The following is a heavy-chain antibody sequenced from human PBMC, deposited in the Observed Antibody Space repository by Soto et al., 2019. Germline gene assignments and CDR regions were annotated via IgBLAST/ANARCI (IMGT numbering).Heavy chain of an antibody. D-gene: IGHD3-22*01. CDR3: ARKYYDSSGYYSPIDY. J-gene: IGHJ4*02. Sequence: GGSLRLSCAASGFTFSDYYMSWIRQAPGKGLEWVSYISSSGSTIYYADSVKGRFTISRDNAKNSLYLQMNSLRAEDTAVYYCARKYYDSSGYYSPIDYWGQGTLVTVSS. CDR2: ISSSGSTI. V-gene: IGHV3-11*01. CDR1: GFTFSDYY.